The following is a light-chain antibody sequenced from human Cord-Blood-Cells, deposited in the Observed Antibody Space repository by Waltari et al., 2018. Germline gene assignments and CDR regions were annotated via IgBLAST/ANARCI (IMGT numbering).Light chain of an antibody. CDR2: DVS. V-gene: IGLV2-14*01. CDR3: SSDTSISTYV. J-gene: IGLJ1*01. Sequence: QSALTQSASVSGSPGQSITISCTGTSSDVGGYNYVSWYQQNPGKAPKLMIYDVSNRPSGVSNRFTGTKPGNTASLTICGLQAEDEADYYCSSDTSISTYVFGTGTKVTVL. CDR1: SSDVGGYNY.